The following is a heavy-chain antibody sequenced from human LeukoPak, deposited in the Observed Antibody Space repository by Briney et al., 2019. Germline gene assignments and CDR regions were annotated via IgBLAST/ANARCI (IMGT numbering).Heavy chain of an antibody. V-gene: IGHV4-61*02. Sequence: SETLSLTCTVSGGSISSGSYYWSWIRQPAGKGLEWIGRIYTSGSTNYNPSLKSRVTISVDTSKNQFSLKLSSVTAAYTAVYYCARAQEWFGELWDDYWGQGTLVTVSS. D-gene: IGHD3-10*01. CDR3: ARAQEWFGELWDDY. CDR1: GGSISSGSYY. J-gene: IGHJ4*02. CDR2: IYTSGST.